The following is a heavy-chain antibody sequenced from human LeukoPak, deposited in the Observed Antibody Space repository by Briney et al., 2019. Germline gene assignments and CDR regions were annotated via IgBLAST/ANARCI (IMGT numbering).Heavy chain of an antibody. J-gene: IGHJ4*02. CDR2: ISAYSGNT. CDR1: GYTFATYG. CDR3: ARVPLYSYDSSGHCDY. Sequence: ASLKVSFKASGYTFATYGITWVRQAPGQGLEWMGWISAYSGNTNYAQKLQGRITMTTDTSTSTAYMELRSLRSDDTAVYYCARVPLYSYDSSGHCDYWGQGTLVTVSS. V-gene: IGHV1-18*01. D-gene: IGHD3-22*01.